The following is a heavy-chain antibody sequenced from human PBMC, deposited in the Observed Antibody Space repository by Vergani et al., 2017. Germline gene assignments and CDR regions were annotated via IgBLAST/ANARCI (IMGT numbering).Heavy chain of an antibody. CDR1: GASVNSYY. V-gene: IGHV4-59*02. J-gene: IGHJ4*02. CDR3: ASSRIYYGAASPDY. D-gene: IGHD3-10*01. Sequence: QLHLQESGPGLVKPSETLSLTCTVSGASVNSYYWSWIRQPPGKGLEWMGYVSFRGDTLYDPAVKGRMTISLNTSSNQFSLYLTSVTAADTAVYSCASSRIYYGAASPDYWGQGTLVTVSS. CDR2: VSFRGDT.